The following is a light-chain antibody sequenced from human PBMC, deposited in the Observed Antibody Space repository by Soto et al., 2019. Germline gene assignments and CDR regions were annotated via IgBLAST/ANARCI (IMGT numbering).Light chain of an antibody. V-gene: IGLV2-14*01. CDR3: SSYTGRKAWV. CDR1: SSDVGGFDY. Sequence: QSALTQPASVSGSPGQSITISCTGASSDVGGFDYVSWAQQHPGKAPKLLIYEVSNPPSGVPNRYYASKSGNTASLTISGLQPEDEADYSCSSYTGRKAWVFGGGTKLPVL. J-gene: IGLJ3*02. CDR2: EVS.